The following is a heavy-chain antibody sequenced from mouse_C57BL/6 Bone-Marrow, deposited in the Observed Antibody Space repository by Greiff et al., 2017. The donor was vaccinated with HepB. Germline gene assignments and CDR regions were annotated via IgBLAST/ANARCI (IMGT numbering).Heavy chain of an antibody. CDR2: IHPSDSDT. D-gene: IGHD2-3*01. Sequence: QVQLQQPGAELVKPGASVKVSCKASGYTFTSYWMHWVKQRPGQGLEWIGRIHPSDSDTNYNQKFKGKATLTVDKSSSTAYMTLSSLTSEDSAVYYCARMIRRGAYWYFDVWGTGTTVTVSS. CDR1: GYTFTSYW. V-gene: IGHV1-74*01. J-gene: IGHJ1*03. CDR3: ARMIRRGAYWYFDV.